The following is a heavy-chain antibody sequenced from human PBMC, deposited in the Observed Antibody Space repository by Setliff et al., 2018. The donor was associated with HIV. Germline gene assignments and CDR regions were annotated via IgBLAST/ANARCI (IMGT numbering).Heavy chain of an antibody. V-gene: IGHV4-61*02. D-gene: IGHD6-6*01. CDR1: GGSVNSNGYY. CDR3: ARAGSAAASPLDY. Sequence: SETLSLTCTVSGGSVNSNGYYWSWIRQHPGKGLEWIGRIYTSGSTKYNPSLKSRLTISVDTSKNQFSLKLRSVTAADTAVYYCARAGSAAASPLDYWGQGTLVTVSS. J-gene: IGHJ4*02. CDR2: IYTSGST.